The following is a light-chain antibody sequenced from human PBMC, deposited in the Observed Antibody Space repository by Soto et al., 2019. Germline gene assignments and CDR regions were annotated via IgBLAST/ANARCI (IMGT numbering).Light chain of an antibody. J-gene: IGKJ2*01. CDR3: QQYGSSPSRT. Sequence: EIVLTQSPGTLSLSPGERATLSCRASQSVSSSDLAWYQQKPGQAPRLLIYGASSRATGIPDRFSGSGSGTDFTLTISRLEPEDFAVYYCQQYGSSPSRTFGQGTKLEIK. V-gene: IGKV3-20*01. CDR1: QSVSSSD. CDR2: GAS.